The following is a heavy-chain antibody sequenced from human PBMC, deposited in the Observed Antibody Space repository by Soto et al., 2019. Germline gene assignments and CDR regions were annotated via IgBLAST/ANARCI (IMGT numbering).Heavy chain of an antibody. CDR2: INQDESEK. J-gene: IGHJ4*02. CDR3: ARDRGPSVWLVHDY. Sequence: EVHLVESGGGLVQHGGSLRLSCAASRFTFSNYWMSWVRQTPGKGLEWVANINQDESEKYYVDSVRGRFTISRDNAKNALYLQMNSLRAEDTAVYYCARDRGPSVWLVHDYWGQGTLVTVSS. D-gene: IGHD6-19*01. CDR1: RFTFSNYW. V-gene: IGHV3-7*01.